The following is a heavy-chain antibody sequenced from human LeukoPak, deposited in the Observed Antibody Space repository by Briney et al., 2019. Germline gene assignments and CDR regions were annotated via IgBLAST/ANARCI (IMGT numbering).Heavy chain of an antibody. CDR3: ARDRARWLQFRYYFDY. V-gene: IGHV4-4*07. CDR1: GGSISSYY. J-gene: IGHJ4*02. CDR2: IYTSGST. Sequence: SETLSLTCTVSGGSISSYYWSWIRQPAGKGLEWIGRIYTSGSTNYNPSLKSRVTMSVDTSKNQFSLKLSSVTAADTAVYYCARDRARWLQFRYYFDYWGQGTLVTVSS. D-gene: IGHD5-24*01.